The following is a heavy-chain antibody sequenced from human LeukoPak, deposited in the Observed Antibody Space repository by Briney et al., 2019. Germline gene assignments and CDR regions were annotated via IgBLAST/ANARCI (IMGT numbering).Heavy chain of an antibody. CDR1: GYTFTSYD. V-gene: IGHV1-8*01. Sequence: ASVKVSCKASGYTFTSYDINWVRQAPGQGLEWMGWMNPNSGNTGYAQKFQGRVTMTRNTSISTAYMELSSLRSEDTAVYYCARSPPAYYYDSSADYWGQGTLVTVSS. CDR2: MNPNSGNT. D-gene: IGHD3-22*01. J-gene: IGHJ4*02. CDR3: ARSPPAYYYDSSADY.